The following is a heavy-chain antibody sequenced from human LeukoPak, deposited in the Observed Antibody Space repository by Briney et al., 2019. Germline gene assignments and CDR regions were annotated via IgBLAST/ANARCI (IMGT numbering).Heavy chain of an antibody. V-gene: IGHV4-59*08. CDR3: ARRELLDAFDI. D-gene: IGHD1-26*01. CDR1: GGSISSYY. CDR2: IYYSGNT. Sequence: SETLSLTCTVSGGSISSYYWSWIRQPPGMGLEWIGYIYYSGNTNYNPSLKSRVTISVDTSKNQFSLKLSSVTAADTAVYYCARRELLDAFDIWGQGTMVTVSS. J-gene: IGHJ3*02.